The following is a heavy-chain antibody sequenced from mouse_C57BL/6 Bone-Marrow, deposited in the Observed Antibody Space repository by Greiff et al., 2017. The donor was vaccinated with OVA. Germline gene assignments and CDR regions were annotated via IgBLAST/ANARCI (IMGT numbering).Heavy chain of an antibody. CDR1: GFSLTSYG. Sequence: VQGVESGPGLVQPSQSLSITCTVSGFSLTSYGVHWVRQSPGKGLEWLGVIWRGGSTDYNAAFMSRLSITKDNSKSQVFFKMNSLQADDTAIYYCAKRRYYGSSPYAMDYWGQGTSVTVSS. J-gene: IGHJ4*01. V-gene: IGHV2-5*01. CDR2: IWRGGST. D-gene: IGHD1-1*01. CDR3: AKRRYYGSSPYAMDY.